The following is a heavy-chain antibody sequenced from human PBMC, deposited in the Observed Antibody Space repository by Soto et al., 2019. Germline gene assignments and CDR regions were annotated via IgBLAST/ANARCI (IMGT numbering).Heavy chain of an antibody. D-gene: IGHD1-26*01. CDR2: IYYSGST. V-gene: IGHV4-59*01. J-gene: IGHJ6*02. CDR3: ARDLVGYYGMDV. Sequence: PSETLSLTCTVSGGSISSYYWSWIRQPPGKGLEWIGYIYYSGSTNYNPSLKSRVTISVDASKNQFSLKLSSVTAADTAVYYCARDLVGYYGMDVWGQGTTVTVSS. CDR1: GGSISSYY.